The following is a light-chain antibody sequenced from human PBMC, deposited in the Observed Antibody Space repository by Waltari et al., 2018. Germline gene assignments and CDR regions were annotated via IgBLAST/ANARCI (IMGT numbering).Light chain of an antibody. V-gene: IGLV3-19*01. CDR3: TSRDLSGDVV. J-gene: IGLJ2*01. Sequence: SSELTQDPAVSVALGQTVRITCQGDIRRTYYGRWCRQKPGQAPVLVIYGKNNRPSGIPDRFSASSSGNTASLIIPGAQAEDEADYYCTSRDLSGDVVFGGGTRLTVL. CDR1: IRRTYY. CDR2: GKN.